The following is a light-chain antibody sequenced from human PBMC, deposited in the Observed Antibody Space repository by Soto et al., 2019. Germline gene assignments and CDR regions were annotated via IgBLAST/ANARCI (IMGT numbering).Light chain of an antibody. CDR2: EVT. CDR1: SXDVGGYNY. CDR3: SSYTRSNTLV. J-gene: IGLJ1*01. Sequence: QSVLTQPASVSGSPGQSITISCTGTSXDVGGYNYVSWYQHHPGKAPKLMIYEVTNRPSGVSNRFSGSKSGNTASLTISGLQAEDEADYYCSSYTRSNTLVLGTGTKVTVL. V-gene: IGLV2-14*01.